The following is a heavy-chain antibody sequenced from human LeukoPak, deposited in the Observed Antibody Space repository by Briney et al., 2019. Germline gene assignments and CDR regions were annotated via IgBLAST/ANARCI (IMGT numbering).Heavy chain of an antibody. D-gene: IGHD3-10*01. Sequence: KPSETLSLTCTVSDGSINSGTHLFYWIRQPPGKGLEWIGEINHSGSTNYSPSLKSRVTISVDTSKNQFSLKLSSVTAADTAVYYCARLTYYYGSGSLRRANYYYYYMDVWGKGTTVTVSS. V-gene: IGHV4-39*07. J-gene: IGHJ6*03. CDR3: ARLTYYYGSGSLRRANYYYYYMDV. CDR1: DGSINSGTHL. CDR2: INHSGST.